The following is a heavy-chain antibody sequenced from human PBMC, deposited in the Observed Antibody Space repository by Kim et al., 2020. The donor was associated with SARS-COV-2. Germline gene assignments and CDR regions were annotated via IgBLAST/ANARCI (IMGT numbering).Heavy chain of an antibody. D-gene: IGHD1-26*01. V-gene: IGHV4-31*02. J-gene: IGHJ4*02. CDR3: ARVPRYSGSPDY. Sequence: YSNPSLKSRVTISLDRSKNQFSLKLTSVTAADTATYYCARVPRYSGSPDYWGQGTLVTVS.